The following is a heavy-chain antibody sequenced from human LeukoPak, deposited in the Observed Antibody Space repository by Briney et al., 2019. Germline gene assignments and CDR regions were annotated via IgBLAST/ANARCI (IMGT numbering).Heavy chain of an antibody. CDR1: GFTFSSYA. D-gene: IGHD6-19*01. Sequence: PGGSLRLSCAASGFTFSSYAMHWVRQAPGKGLEWVAVISYDGSNKYYADSVKGRFTISRDNSKNTLYLQMNSLRAEDTAVYYCASSSGQEFDYWGQGTLVTVSS. CDR2: ISYDGSNK. J-gene: IGHJ4*02. V-gene: IGHV3-30*07. CDR3: ASSSGQEFDY.